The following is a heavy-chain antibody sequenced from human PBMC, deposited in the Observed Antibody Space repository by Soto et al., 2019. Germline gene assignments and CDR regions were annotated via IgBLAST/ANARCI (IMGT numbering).Heavy chain of an antibody. Sequence: QVQLQESGPGLVKPSQTLSLTCTVSGGSISSGGYYWSWIRQHPGKGLEWIGYIYYSGSTYYNPSLKSRVTISVDTSKNQFSLKLSSVTAADTAVYYCASVYYDFWSGLLSGRYSWFDPWGQGTLVTVSS. CDR2: IYYSGST. CDR3: ASVYYDFWSGLLSGRYSWFDP. CDR1: GGSISSGGYY. D-gene: IGHD3-3*01. V-gene: IGHV4-31*03. J-gene: IGHJ5*02.